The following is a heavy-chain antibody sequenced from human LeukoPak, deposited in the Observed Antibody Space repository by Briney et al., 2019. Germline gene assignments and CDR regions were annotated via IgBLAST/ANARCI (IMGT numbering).Heavy chain of an antibody. V-gene: IGHV1-69*04. Sequence: SVKVSCKASGGTFSSYAISWVRQAPGQGLEWMGRIIPILGIANYAQKFQGRVTITADKSTSTAYMELSSLRSEDTAVYYCASDSPDFMTTVVTGVDYWGQGTLVTVSS. J-gene: IGHJ4*02. CDR2: IIPILGIA. CDR3: ASDSPDFMTTVVTGVDY. CDR1: GGTFSSYA. D-gene: IGHD4-23*01.